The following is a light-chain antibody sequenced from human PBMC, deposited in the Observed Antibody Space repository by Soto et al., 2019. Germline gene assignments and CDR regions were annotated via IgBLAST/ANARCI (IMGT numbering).Light chain of an antibody. CDR1: QSVSSN. CDR3: QQYNDWPPLT. J-gene: IGKJ4*01. Sequence: EIVMTQSPATLSVSSGERATLSCRASQSVSSNLAWYQQKPGQAPRLLIYGASTRATGIPARFSGSGSGTEFTLTISSLQSEDFGVYYCQQYNDWPPLTFGEGTKVEIK. V-gene: IGKV3-15*01. CDR2: GAS.